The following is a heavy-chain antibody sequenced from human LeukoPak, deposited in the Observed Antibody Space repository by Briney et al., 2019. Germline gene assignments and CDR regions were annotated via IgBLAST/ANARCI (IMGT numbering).Heavy chain of an antibody. V-gene: IGHV3-23*01. D-gene: IGHD1-1*01. Sequence: GGSLRLSCAASGFTFSSYAMSWVRQAPGKGLEWVSAISGSGGSTYYADSVKGRFTISRDNSKNTLYLQMNSLRAEDTAVYYCAKDPAPAGTEGGGGYFQHWGQGTLLPVYS. CDR3: AKDPAPAGTEGGGGYFQH. CDR1: GFTFSSYA. CDR2: ISGSGGST. J-gene: IGHJ1*01.